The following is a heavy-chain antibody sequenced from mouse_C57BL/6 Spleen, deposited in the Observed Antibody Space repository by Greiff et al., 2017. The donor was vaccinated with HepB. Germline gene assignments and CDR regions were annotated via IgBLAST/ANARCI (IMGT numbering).Heavy chain of an antibody. Sequence: ESGPGLVKPSQSLSLTCSVTGYSITSGYYWNWIRQFPGNKLEWMGYISYDGSNNYNPSLKNRISTTRDTSKNQFFLKLNSVTTEDTATYYCARVYYDYDVGAMDYWGQGTSVTVSS. CDR3: ARVYYDYDVGAMDY. V-gene: IGHV3-6*01. CDR2: ISYDGSN. D-gene: IGHD2-4*01. CDR1: GYSITSGYY. J-gene: IGHJ4*01.